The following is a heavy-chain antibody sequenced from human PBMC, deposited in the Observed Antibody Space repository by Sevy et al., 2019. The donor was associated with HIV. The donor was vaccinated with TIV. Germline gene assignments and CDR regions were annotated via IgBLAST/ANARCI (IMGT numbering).Heavy chain of an antibody. Sequence: ASVKVSCKASGGTFSSYAIHWVRQAPGQGLEWMGGIIPIFGTTNYAQKFQGRVRITADASTGTSNMELSSLKSEDTAVYYWARGVTMIRGGGYYFDYWGQGTLVTVSS. CDR3: ARGVTMIRGGGYYFDY. CDR1: GGTFSSYA. D-gene: IGHD3-22*01. J-gene: IGHJ4*02. CDR2: IIPIFGTT. V-gene: IGHV1-69*13.